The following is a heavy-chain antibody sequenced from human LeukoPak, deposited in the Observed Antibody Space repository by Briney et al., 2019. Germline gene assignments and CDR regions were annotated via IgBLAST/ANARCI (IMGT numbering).Heavy chain of an antibody. J-gene: IGHJ5*02. V-gene: IGHV1-24*01. CDR1: GYTLIELS. CDR2: FDPEDGET. Sequence: ASVKVPCKVSGYTLIELSMHWVRQAPGKGLEWMGGFDPEDGETIFAQKFQGRVTMTEDTSTDTAYMELSSLRSDDTAVYYCATETIVNWFDPWGQGTLVTVSS. CDR3: ATETIVNWFDP. D-gene: IGHD4/OR15-4a*01.